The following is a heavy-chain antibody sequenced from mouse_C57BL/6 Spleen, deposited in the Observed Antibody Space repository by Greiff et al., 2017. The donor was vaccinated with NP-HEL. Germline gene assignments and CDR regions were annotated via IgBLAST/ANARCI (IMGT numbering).Heavy chain of an antibody. Sequence: EVMLVESGGGLVQPGGSLSLSCAASGFTFTDYYMSWVRQPPGKALEWLGFIRNKANGYTTEYSASVKGRFTISRDNSQSILYLQMNALRAEDSATYYCASLDGYHWYFDVWGTGTTVTVSS. CDR1: GFTFTDYY. CDR2: IRNKANGYTT. D-gene: IGHD2-3*01. CDR3: ASLDGYHWYFDV. V-gene: IGHV7-3*01. J-gene: IGHJ1*03.